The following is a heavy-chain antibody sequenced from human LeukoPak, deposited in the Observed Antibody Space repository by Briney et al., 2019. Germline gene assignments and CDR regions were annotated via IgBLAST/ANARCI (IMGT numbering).Heavy chain of an antibody. CDR3: ARRGDSSGYYVS. J-gene: IGHJ5*02. CDR1: GFTFSNHR. V-gene: IGHV3-74*01. CDR2: LNSDGSDT. Sequence: GGSLRLSCAASGFTFSNHRMDWVRQAPGKGLVWVPRLNSDGSDTIYADSVKGRFTISRDNAKNTLYLQMDSLRAEDTAVYYCARRGDSSGYYVSWGQGTLVTVSS. D-gene: IGHD3-22*01.